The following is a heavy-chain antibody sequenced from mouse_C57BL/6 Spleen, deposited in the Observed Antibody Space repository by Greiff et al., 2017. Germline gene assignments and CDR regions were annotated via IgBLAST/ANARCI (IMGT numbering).Heavy chain of an antibody. CDR2: IWTGGGT. CDR3: ARNSGGTSYGSSYDYAMDY. Sequence: VKLMESGPGLVAPSQSLSITCTVSGFSLTSYAISWVRQPPGKGLEWLGVIWTGGGTNYNSALKSRLSISKDNSKSQVFLKMNSLQTDDTARYYCARNSGGTSYGSSYDYAMDYWGQGTSVTVSS. CDR1: GFSLTSYA. V-gene: IGHV2-9-1*01. J-gene: IGHJ4*01. D-gene: IGHD1-1*01.